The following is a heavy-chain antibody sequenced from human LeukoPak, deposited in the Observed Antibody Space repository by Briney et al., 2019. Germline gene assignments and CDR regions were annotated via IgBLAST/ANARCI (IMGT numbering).Heavy chain of an antibody. V-gene: IGHV3-7*01. Sequence: GGSLRLSCAASGFTFSSYWMSWVRQAPGKGLEWVANIKQDGSEKYYVDSVKGRFTISRDNAKNSLYLQMNSLRAEDTAVYYCARDRRRRYCSSTSCYAYFDYWGQGTLVTVSS. CDR2: IKQDGSEK. CDR3: ARDRRRRYCSSTSCYAYFDY. D-gene: IGHD2-2*01. CDR1: GFTFSSYW. J-gene: IGHJ4*02.